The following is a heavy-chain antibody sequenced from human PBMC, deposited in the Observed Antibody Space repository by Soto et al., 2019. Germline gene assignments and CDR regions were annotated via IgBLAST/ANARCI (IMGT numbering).Heavy chain of an antibody. CDR2: IYYTGST. D-gene: IGHD2-2*01. CDR1: GGSISSGDYY. J-gene: IGHJ4*02. V-gene: IGHV4-30-4*01. CDR3: ARYQKGPFDY. Sequence: PSETLSLTCTVSGGSISSGDYYWSWIRQPPGKGLEWIWYIYYTGSTYYNPSLKSRLTISVETSKNQFSLKLTSVTAADTDVYFCARYQKGPFDYWGQGTLVTVSS.